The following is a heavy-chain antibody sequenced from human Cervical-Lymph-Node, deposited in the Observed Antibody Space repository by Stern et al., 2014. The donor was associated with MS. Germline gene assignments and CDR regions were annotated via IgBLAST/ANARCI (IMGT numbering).Heavy chain of an antibody. D-gene: IGHD1-26*01. CDR1: GGTFSSYA. V-gene: IGHV1-69*01. CDR3: ARGELKEGLVRGMDV. CDR2: IIHIFGTA. Sequence: VQLVESGAEVMQPGSPVKVSCKASGGTFSSYAIRWVRQAPGQGLEWMGGIIHIFGTANSAQKFHGRGTISEDESKSTAYMELSSLRSEDTAVYYCARGELKEGLVRGMDVWGQGTTVTVSS. J-gene: IGHJ6*02.